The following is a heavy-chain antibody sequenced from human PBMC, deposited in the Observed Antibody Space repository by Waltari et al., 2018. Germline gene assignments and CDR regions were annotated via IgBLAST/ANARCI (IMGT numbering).Heavy chain of an antibody. D-gene: IGHD3-10*01. J-gene: IGHJ3*02. CDR1: GFPFSRYG. Sequence: EVQLVESGGGLVQPGGSLRLSCPASGFPFSRYGMTWVRQAPGKGLEWVSAIGGSTGSTNYADSVRGRFTISRDNSKNTLYLQMNSLRAEDTALYYCAKSGRSPWAFDIWGQGTMVTVSS. CDR3: AKSGRSPWAFDI. V-gene: IGHV3-23*04. CDR2: IGGSTGST.